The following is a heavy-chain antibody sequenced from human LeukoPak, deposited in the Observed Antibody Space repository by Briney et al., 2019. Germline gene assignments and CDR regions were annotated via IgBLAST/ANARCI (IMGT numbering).Heavy chain of an antibody. Sequence: GGSLRLSCAASGFTLNSYLMSWVRQAPGRGLEWVANIKKDGGEENYLDSVKGRFTVSRDNAKNSLYLQMNSLRGEDTAVYYCARSNPNRNALDLWGQGTMVTIYS. CDR1: GFTLNSYL. CDR3: ARSNPNRNALDL. D-gene: IGHD1-14*01. J-gene: IGHJ3*01. CDR2: IKKDGGEE. V-gene: IGHV3-7*01.